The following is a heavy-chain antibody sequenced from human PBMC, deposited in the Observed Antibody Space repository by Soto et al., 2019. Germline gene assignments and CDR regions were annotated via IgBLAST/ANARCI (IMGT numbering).Heavy chain of an antibody. Sequence: GGSLRLSCAASRFTFSTYWMTWVRQTPGKGLEWVANIHQDGNEKYYMDSVKGRFTISRDNAKNSPYLQMTSLRAEDTAVYYCAGGNALDVWGQGTTVTVSS. CDR3: AGGNALDV. CDR2: IHQDGNEK. J-gene: IGHJ6*02. CDR1: RFTFSTYW. V-gene: IGHV3-7*01.